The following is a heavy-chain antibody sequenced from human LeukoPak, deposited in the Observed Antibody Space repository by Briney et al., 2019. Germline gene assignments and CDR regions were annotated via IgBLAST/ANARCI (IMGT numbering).Heavy chain of an antibody. V-gene: IGHV3-33*06. D-gene: IGHD6-19*01. Sequence: GGSLRLSCAASGFTFSSYGMHWVRQAPGKGLEWVAVIWYDGSNKYYADSVKGRFTISRDNSKNTLYLQMNSLRAEDTAVYYCAKDGAVAGPYYFDYWGQGTLVTVSS. J-gene: IGHJ4*02. CDR1: GFTFSSYG. CDR2: IWYDGSNK. CDR3: AKDGAVAGPYYFDY.